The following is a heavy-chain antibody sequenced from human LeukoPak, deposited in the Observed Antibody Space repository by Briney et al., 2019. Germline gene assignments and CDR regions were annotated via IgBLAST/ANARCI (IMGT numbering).Heavy chain of an antibody. Sequence: AAVTLSFTTSGYTFTNFGFNWGRHAPGQGIEWMGWISSNNDNPNYGQKFQGRFTVTTDSSTSTAYMELRNLRFDDTAVYYCARDAPSTDDYWGQGTLVTVSS. D-gene: IGHD2-2*01. CDR3: ARDAPSTDDY. J-gene: IGHJ4*02. CDR1: GYTFTNFG. V-gene: IGHV1-18*04. CDR2: ISSNNDNP.